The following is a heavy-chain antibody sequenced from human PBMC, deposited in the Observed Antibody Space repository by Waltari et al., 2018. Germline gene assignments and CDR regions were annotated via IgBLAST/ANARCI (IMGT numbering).Heavy chain of an antibody. CDR1: GGSISRYS. J-gene: IGHJ4*02. CDR3: ARLDYSSGWYVY. CDR2: IYYSGSN. Sequence: VQLQESGPGLVKPSETLSLTCTVPGGSISRYSWTWIRQPPGKGLEWIVYIYYSGSNNYHPSLKSRVTISVDTSKNQFSLKLSSVTAADTAVYYCARLDYSSGWYVYWGQGTLVTVSS. D-gene: IGHD6-19*01. V-gene: IGHV4-59*08.